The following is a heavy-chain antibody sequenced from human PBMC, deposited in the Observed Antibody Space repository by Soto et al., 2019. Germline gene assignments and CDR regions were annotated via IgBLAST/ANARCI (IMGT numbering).Heavy chain of an antibody. CDR3: ANTRGGSNWSRGYIEY. D-gene: IGHD6-13*01. J-gene: IGHJ4*02. CDR2: ISGSGGST. Sequence: GGSLRLSCAASGFTFSSYAMTWVRQAPGKGLEWVSGISGSGGSTYNADSVKGRFTISRDNSKNTLYLQMNSLRADDTAVYYCANTRGGSNWSRGYIEYWGQGTLVTVSS. CDR1: GFTFSSYA. V-gene: IGHV3-23*01.